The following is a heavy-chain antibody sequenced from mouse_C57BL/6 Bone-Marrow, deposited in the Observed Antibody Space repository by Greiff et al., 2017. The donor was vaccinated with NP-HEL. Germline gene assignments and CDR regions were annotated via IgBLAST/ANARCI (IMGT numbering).Heavy chain of an antibody. CDR2: IRHKANNHAT. CDR3: TRPYSNFFDY. CDR1: GFTFSDAW. J-gene: IGHJ2*01. D-gene: IGHD2-5*01. Sequence: EVKVVESGGGLVQPGGSMKLSCAASGFTFSDAWMDWVRQSPEKGLEWVAEIRHKANNHATYYAETVKGRFTISRDDSKSSVYLQMNSLRAKDTGIYYCTRPYSNFFDYWGQGTTLTVSS. V-gene: IGHV6-6*01.